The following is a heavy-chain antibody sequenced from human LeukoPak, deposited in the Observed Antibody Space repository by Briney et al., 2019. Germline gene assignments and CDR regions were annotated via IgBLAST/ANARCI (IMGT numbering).Heavy chain of an antibody. J-gene: IGHJ4*02. CDR3: ASRYYYDSSGYYYYFDY. V-gene: IGHV3-7*01. CDR1: GFTFSSYA. D-gene: IGHD3-22*01. CDR2: IKQDGSEK. Sequence: GGSLRLSCAASGFTFSSYAMSWVRQAPGKGLEWVANIKQDGSEKYYVDSVKGRFTISRDNAKNSLYLQMNSLRAEDTAVYYCASRYYYDSSGYYYYFDYWGQGTLVTVSS.